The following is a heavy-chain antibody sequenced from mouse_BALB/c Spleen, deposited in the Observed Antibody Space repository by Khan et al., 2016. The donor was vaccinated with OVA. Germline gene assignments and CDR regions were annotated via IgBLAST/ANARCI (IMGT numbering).Heavy chain of an antibody. Sequence: QIQLVQSGPELKKPGETVRISCKASGYTFTTAGMQWVQKMPGKGLKWIGWINTHSGVPKYAEDFKGRFAFSLDTSASTVYLKITNLKNEDTATYFCARGGAAYYRNDGGAMDYWGQGTSVTVSS. D-gene: IGHD2-14*01. CDR3: ARGGAAYYRNDGGAMDY. CDR2: INTHSGVP. CDR1: GYTFTTAG. J-gene: IGHJ4*01. V-gene: IGHV9-4*02.